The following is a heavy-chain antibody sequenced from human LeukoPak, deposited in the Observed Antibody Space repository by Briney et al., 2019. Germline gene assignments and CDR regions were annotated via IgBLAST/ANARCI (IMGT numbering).Heavy chain of an antibody. CDR2: INHSGRT. Sequence: SETLSLTCAVPGGSFCGYHWSWIRQPPGKGLEWIGEINHSGRTNYNPSLKSRVTISVDTSKNQFSLKLTSVTAADTAVYYCARGYRGYSYAYAWFDYWGQGTLVTVSS. V-gene: IGHV4-34*01. CDR1: GGSFCGYH. D-gene: IGHD5-18*01. J-gene: IGHJ4*02. CDR3: ARGYRGYSYAYAWFDY.